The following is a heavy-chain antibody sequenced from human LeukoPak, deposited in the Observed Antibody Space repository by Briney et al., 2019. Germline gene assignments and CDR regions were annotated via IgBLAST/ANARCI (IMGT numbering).Heavy chain of an antibody. Sequence: GASVKVSCKTSGYTFNTFGISWVRQAPGQGLEWMGWISAYNGNTNYAQMLQGRVTMTTDTSTSTAYMELRSLRSDDTAVYYCARDQGYIYGPMFTDYWGQGTLVTVSS. CDR1: GYTFNTFG. CDR3: ARDQGYIYGPMFTDY. V-gene: IGHV1-18*01. J-gene: IGHJ4*02. CDR2: ISAYNGNT. D-gene: IGHD5-18*01.